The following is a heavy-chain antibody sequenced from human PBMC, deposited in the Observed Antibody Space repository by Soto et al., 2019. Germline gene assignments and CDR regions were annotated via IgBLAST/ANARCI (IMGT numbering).Heavy chain of an antibody. V-gene: IGHV3-23*01. J-gene: IGHJ6*02. CDR1: GPTFSTSA. CDR3: AKDPPSEKLQPDYGMDV. CDR2: ISGSGRST. D-gene: IGHD2-15*01. Sequence: GGSLRLSCVASGPTFSTSAMSWFRQAPGKGLEWVSLISGSGRSTDYADSVKGRFTISRDNSKNMVYLQMNSLRVEDTAVYYCAKDPPSEKLQPDYGMDVWGQGTTVTVSS.